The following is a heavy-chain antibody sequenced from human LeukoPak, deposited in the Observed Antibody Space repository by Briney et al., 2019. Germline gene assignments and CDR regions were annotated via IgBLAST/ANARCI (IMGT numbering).Heavy chain of an antibody. CDR2: IWYDGSNK. V-gene: IGHV3-30*02. J-gene: IGHJ4*02. CDR3: AKDRKRYYYDSSGYDY. CDR1: GFTFSNYG. D-gene: IGHD3-22*01. Sequence: PGGSLRLSCAASGFTFSNYGMHWVRQAPGKGLEWVAFIWYDGSNKYYADSVKGRFTISRDNSKNTLYLQMNSLRAEDAAVYYCAKDRKRYYYDSSGYDYWGQGTLVTVSS.